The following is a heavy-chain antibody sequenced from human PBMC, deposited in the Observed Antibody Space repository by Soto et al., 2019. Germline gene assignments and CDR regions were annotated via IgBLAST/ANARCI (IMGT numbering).Heavy chain of an antibody. V-gene: IGHV3-23*01. D-gene: IGHD3-3*01. CDR3: ARDFASALFGRFDP. CDR1: GFTFSSYA. CDR2: ISGRGDST. Sequence: GGSLRLSCAASGFTFSSYAMNWVRQAPGKGLEWVSVISGRGDSTYYADSVKGRFTISRGNSQNTLYLQMNGLRAEDTAIYNCARDFASALFGRFDPWGQGTLVTVSS. J-gene: IGHJ5*02.